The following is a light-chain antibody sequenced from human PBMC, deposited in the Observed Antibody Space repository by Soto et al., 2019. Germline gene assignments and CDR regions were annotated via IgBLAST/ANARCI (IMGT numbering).Light chain of an antibody. Sequence: DIQMTQSPSTLSASVGDRVTITCRASQSITRWLAWYQQKPGKTPKLLIYGASVLETGVPSRFSGSGSGTDFTLTISSLQPDDFATYYCQQYDTLWTFGQGTKVDIK. V-gene: IGKV1-5*03. CDR2: GAS. CDR3: QQYDTLWT. CDR1: QSITRW. J-gene: IGKJ1*01.